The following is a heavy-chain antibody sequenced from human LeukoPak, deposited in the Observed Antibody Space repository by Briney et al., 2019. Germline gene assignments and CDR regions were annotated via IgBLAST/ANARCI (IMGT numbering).Heavy chain of an antibody. Sequence: GGSLRLSCAASGFTFSSYAMGWVRQAPGKGLEWVSAITSGGSTYYADSVKGRFSISRDNSKNTLYLQMNRLRAEDTAVYYCAKEEGSRELLRLDYWGQGTLVTVSS. D-gene: IGHD3-10*01. J-gene: IGHJ4*02. CDR1: GFTFSSYA. CDR2: ITSGGST. V-gene: IGHV3-23*01. CDR3: AKEEGSRELLRLDY.